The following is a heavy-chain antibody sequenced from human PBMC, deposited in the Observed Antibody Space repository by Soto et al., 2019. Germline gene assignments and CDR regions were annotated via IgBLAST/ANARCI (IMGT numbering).Heavy chain of an antibody. J-gene: IGHJ4*02. CDR1: GGSISNYY. Sequence: QVQLQESGPGLVKPSETLSLTCTVSGGSISNYYWSWIRQPPGKGLEWIGYIYYSGSTNYNPSLKSRVNISVDTSKNQFSLKLSSVTAADTAVYYCARRYAGNFDYCCQGTLVTVSS. D-gene: IGHD2-8*01. V-gene: IGHV4-59*01. CDR2: IYYSGST. CDR3: ARRYAGNFDY.